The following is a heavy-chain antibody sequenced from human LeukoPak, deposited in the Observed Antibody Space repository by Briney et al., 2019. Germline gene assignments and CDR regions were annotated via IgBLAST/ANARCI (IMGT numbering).Heavy chain of an antibody. CDR2: IRSDGGNK. Sequence: GGSLRLSCAASGFTFSSYGMHWVRQAPGKGLEWVTFIRSDGGNKYYADSVKGRFTISRDNSKNTLYLQMNSLRAEDTAVYYCAKEWDLSFDYWGQGTLVTVSS. V-gene: IGHV3-30*02. CDR3: AKEWDLSFDY. CDR1: GFTFSSYG. D-gene: IGHD1-26*01. J-gene: IGHJ4*02.